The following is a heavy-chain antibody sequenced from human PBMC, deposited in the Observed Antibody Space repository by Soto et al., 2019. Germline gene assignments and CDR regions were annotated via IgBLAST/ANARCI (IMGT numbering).Heavy chain of an antibody. J-gene: IGHJ4*02. CDR1: GGSVSIPNYY. D-gene: IGHD1-1*01. Sequence: HLQESGPGLVKPSGTLSLTCSVSGGSVSIPNYYWAWVRQSPGKGLEWIASIYFGGTTYYNPSLKSRVSIFIDTSTNQFSLNLTSVTAADSSXXXXARHGRVQLRPFDYWGQGIQVAVSS. CDR2: IYFGGTT. CDR3: ARHGRVQLRPFDY. V-gene: IGHV4-39*01.